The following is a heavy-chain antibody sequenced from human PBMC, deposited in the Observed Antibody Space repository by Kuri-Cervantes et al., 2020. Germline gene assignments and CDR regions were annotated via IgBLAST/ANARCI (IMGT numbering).Heavy chain of an antibody. CDR3: ARAIWLKYYYGMDV. D-gene: IGHD3-10*01. CDR1: GFTFSSCW. V-gene: IGHV3-7*01. CDR2: IKQGGSEE. J-gene: IGHJ6*02. Sequence: GESLKISCAASGFTFSSCWMSWVRPAPGRGLEWVANIKQGGSEEYYLDSVKGRFTISRDNSKNTLYLQMNSLRAEDTAVYYCARAIWLKYYYGMDVWGQGTTVTVSS.